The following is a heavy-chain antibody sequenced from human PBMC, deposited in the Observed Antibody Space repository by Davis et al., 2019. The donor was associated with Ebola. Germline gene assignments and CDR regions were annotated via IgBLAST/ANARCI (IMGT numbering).Heavy chain of an antibody. Sequence: PGGSLTLSCAASGFTFTNYNMNCVRQAPGKGLEWVSSISSRSSYIYYADSVKGRFTISRDNPKNSLYMQMNSLRAEDTAVYYCARQTDYYDSSGASDYWGQGTLVTVSS. CDR2: ISSRSSYI. CDR1: GFTFTNYN. D-gene: IGHD3-22*01. V-gene: IGHV3-21*01. CDR3: ARQTDYYDSSGASDY. J-gene: IGHJ4*02.